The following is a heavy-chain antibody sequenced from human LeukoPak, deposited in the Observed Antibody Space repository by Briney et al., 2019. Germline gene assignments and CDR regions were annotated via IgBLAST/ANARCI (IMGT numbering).Heavy chain of an antibody. V-gene: IGHV4-31*03. CDR2: IYYSGST. D-gene: IGHD3-10*01. CDR3: ARCEQSTKKYGSGSYYRQPGNYYYYYGMDV. Sequence: SQTLSLTCTVSGGSISSGGYYWSWIRQHPGKGLEWIGYIYYSGSTYYNPSLKSRVTISVDTSKNQFSLKLSSVTAADTAVYYWARCEQSTKKYGSGSYYRQPGNYYYYYGMDVWGKGTTVTVSS. CDR1: GGSISSGGYY. J-gene: IGHJ6*04.